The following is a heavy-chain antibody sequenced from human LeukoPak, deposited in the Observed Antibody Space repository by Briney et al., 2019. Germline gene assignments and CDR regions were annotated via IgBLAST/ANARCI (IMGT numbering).Heavy chain of an antibody. J-gene: IGHJ4*02. CDR3: TRDANDFSPRYYFDY. D-gene: IGHD3-3*01. CDR2: ISYDGTKQ. V-gene: IGHV3-30*03. Sequence: PGGSLRLSCAASGFTVSSNYMSWVRQAPGKGLEWVAIISYDGTKQFYADSVKGRFTIPRDDSRNTLYLQMNSLRPEDTAVYYCTRDANDFSPRYYFDYWGQGTLVTVSS. CDR1: GFTVSSNY.